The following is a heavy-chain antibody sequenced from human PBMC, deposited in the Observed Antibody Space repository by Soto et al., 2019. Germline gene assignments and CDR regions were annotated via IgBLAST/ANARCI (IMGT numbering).Heavy chain of an antibody. D-gene: IGHD2-15*01. CDR3: ARQIYESDKGPNFQSYSDA. J-gene: IGHJ5*02. CDR1: GYSFAGYW. Sequence: GESLKISCKGSGYSFAGYWITWVRQKPGKGLEWMGRIDPSDSQTYYSPSFRGHVTIPVTKSITTVFLQWSSLRASDTAMYYCARQIYESDKGPNFQSYSDAWGQGTPVTVCS. V-gene: IGHV5-10-1*01. CDR2: IDPSDSQT.